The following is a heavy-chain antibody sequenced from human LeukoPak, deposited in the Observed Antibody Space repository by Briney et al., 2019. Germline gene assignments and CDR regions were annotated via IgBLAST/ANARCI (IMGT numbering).Heavy chain of an antibody. CDR2: INHSGTT. V-gene: IGHV4-34*01. CDR1: GGSFSDYY. CDR3: ARGLRLPSRSAPAVPHV. Sequence: PSETLSLTCAVYGGSFSDYYWNWIRQPPGKGVEGIGEINHSGTTNYNPSLKSRVTISVDTSKNQFSLRLSAVTAADTAVYHCARGLRLPSRSAPAVPHVWAKGTTVTVSA. D-gene: IGHD2-2*01. J-gene: IGHJ6*04.